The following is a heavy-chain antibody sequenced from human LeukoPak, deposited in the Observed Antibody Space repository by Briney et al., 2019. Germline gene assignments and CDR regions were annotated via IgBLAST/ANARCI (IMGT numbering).Heavy chain of an antibody. V-gene: IGHV3-49*04. CDR3: SRPPWYNWNHVRGYFDY. J-gene: IGHJ4*02. Sequence: HPGGSLRLSCTASGFTFGDYAMSWVRQAPGRGLEWVGFIRSRAFGGTTEYAASVKGRFTILRDDSESIAYLQMNSLKTEDTAVYYCSRPPWYNWNHVRGYFDYWGQGTLVTVSS. CDR2: IRSRAFGGTT. D-gene: IGHD1-14*01. CDR1: GFTFGDYA.